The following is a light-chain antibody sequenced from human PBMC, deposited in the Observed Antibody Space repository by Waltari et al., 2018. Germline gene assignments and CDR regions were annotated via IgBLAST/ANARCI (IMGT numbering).Light chain of an antibody. J-gene: IGKJ1*01. CDR1: QSVSSS. Sequence: EIVLTQSPATLSLSPGERVTLSCRASQSVSSSLAWYQQKPGQAPRPLFLDVSNRVTGMPARFSVSGSGKDFARTISSLEAEDFAVYYCQQRSNWPPTFGQGTKVEIK. CDR3: QQRSNWPPT. CDR2: DVS. V-gene: IGKV3-11*01.